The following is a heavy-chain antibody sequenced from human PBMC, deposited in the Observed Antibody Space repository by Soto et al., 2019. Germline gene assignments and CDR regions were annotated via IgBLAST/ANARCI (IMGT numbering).Heavy chain of an antibody. V-gene: IGHV3-21*04. CDR3: AKAGDDYYGSGSYFYYYYYGMDV. Sequence: GGSLRLSCAASGFSFSSYSMNWVRQAPGKGLEWVSSISSGSSYIYYADSVKGRFTISRDNSKNTLYLQMNSLRAEDTAVYYCAKAGDDYYGSGSYFYYYYYGMDVWGQGTTVTVSS. J-gene: IGHJ6*02. D-gene: IGHD3-10*01. CDR1: GFSFSSYS. CDR2: ISSGSSYI.